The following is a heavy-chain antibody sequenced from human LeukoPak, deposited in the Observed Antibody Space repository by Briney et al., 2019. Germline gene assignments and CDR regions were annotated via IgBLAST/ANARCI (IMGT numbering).Heavy chain of an antibody. Sequence: PSETLSLTCSVSGGSISGSSYYWGWIRQPPGKGLEWIGIIYYSGTTKYNSSLKSRITISVDTSKNQFSLKMNSVTAADTAVYYCVRLPSGSYGEFDYWGQGTLVTVSS. CDR3: VRLPSGSYGEFDY. J-gene: IGHJ4*02. CDR2: IYYSGTT. D-gene: IGHD1-26*01. V-gene: IGHV4-39*01. CDR1: GGSISGSSYY.